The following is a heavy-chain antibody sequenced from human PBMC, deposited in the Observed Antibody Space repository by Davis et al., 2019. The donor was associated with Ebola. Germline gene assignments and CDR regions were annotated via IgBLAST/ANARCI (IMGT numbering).Heavy chain of an antibody. D-gene: IGHD1-1*01. J-gene: IGHJ4*02. CDR3: ARATHLDY. V-gene: IGHV3-30*03. Sequence: GESLKIPCSGPEFTFSTYSMNWVRQAPGKGLEWVAVISYDGSNKYYADSVKGRFTISRDNSKNTQYLQMISLRAEDTAVYYCARATHLDYWGQGTLVTVSS. CDR2: ISYDGSNK. CDR1: EFTFSTYS.